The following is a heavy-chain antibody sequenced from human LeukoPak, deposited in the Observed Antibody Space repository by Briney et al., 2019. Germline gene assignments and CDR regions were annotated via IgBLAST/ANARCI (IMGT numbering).Heavy chain of an antibody. Sequence: SETLSPTCAVYGGSFSGYYWSWIRQHPGKGLEWIGYIYYSGSTYYNPSLKSRVTISVDTSKNQFSLKLSSVTAADTAVYYCARDRNYGDYSGFDYWGQGTLVTVSS. CDR2: IYYSGST. CDR1: GGSFSGYY. CDR3: ARDRNYGDYSGFDY. D-gene: IGHD4-17*01. V-gene: IGHV4-31*11. J-gene: IGHJ4*02.